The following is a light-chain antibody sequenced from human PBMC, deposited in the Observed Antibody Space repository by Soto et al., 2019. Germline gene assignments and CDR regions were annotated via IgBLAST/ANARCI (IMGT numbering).Light chain of an antibody. Sequence: EIVLTQSPGTLSSSPGEGATLSCRASQSVSSDSVAWYQQKPGQAPRLLIFGASRRATDIPDRFSGGGSGTDFTLTISRLEPEDFAVYYCQQYGSSPLTFGGGTKVDIK. CDR3: QQYGSSPLT. V-gene: IGKV3-20*01. J-gene: IGKJ4*01. CDR1: QSVSSDS. CDR2: GAS.